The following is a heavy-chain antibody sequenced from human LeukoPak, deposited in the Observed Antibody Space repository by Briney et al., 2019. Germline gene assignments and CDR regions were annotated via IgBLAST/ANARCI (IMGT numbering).Heavy chain of an antibody. CDR1: GGTFSSYA. CDR3: ASGTYYYGSGSYYPYYYYYYMDV. D-gene: IGHD3-10*01. CDR2: IIPIFGTA. V-gene: IGHV1-69*13. Sequence: SVKVSCKASGGTFSSYAISWVRQAPGQGLEWMGGIIPIFGTANYAQKFQGRVTITADESTSTAYTELSSLRPEDTAVYYCASGTYYYGSGSYYPYYYYYYMDVWGKGTTVTLSS. J-gene: IGHJ6*03.